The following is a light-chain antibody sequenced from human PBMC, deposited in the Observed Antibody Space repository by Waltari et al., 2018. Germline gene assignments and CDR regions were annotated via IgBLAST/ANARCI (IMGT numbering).Light chain of an antibody. V-gene: IGLV2-14*01. CDR1: SSDVGGYNY. Sequence: QSALTQPASVSGSPGQSITFSCTGTSSDVGGYNYVSWYQQLPGKVPKLMIYEVSNRPSGVSNRFSGSKSGNTASLTISGLQAEDEADYYCLSYTSSSTYVFGTGTKVTVL. J-gene: IGLJ1*01. CDR2: EVS. CDR3: LSYTSSSTYV.